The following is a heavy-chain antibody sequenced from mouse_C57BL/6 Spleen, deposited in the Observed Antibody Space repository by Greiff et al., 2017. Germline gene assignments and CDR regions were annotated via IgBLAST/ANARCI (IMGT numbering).Heavy chain of an antibody. CDR1: GYTFTSYW. V-gene: IGHV1-59*01. CDR2: IDPSDSYT. CDR3: ARGLSSSYYFDY. J-gene: IGHJ2*01. D-gene: IGHD1-1*01. Sequence: QVQLQQPGAELVRPGTSVKLSCKASGYTFTSYWMHWVKQRPGQGLEWIGVIDPSDSYTNYNQKFQGKATLTVDTSSSTSAMQLSSLTSEYSAVYYCARGLSSSYYFDYWGQGTTLTVSS.